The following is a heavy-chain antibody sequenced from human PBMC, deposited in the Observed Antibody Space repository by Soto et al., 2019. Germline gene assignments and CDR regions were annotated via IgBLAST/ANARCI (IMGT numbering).Heavy chain of an antibody. CDR1: GGSITIHY. V-gene: IGHV4-59*08. Sequence: SETLSLTCSVSGGSITIHYCSWFRQPPGKGLEWIGYIHHSGSTSYNPSLKSRVTMSVDTSKNQFSLKVSSVTAADTALYYCARQGFGQLHGLVDVWGPGTTVTVSS. CDR2: IHHSGST. CDR3: ARQGFGQLHGLVDV. D-gene: IGHD3-10*01. J-gene: IGHJ6*02.